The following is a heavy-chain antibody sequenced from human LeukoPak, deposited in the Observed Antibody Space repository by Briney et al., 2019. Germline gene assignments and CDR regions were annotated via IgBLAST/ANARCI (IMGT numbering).Heavy chain of an antibody. V-gene: IGHV1-3*01. D-gene: IGHD6-13*01. Sequence: VSVKVSCKTSGYTFTSYAMHWVRQAPGQRLEWMGWINAGNGDTKYSQKFQGRVTITRDTSASTAYMELNSLTSEDTAVYYCARNVAGSSWFDYWGQGTLVTVSS. CDR3: ARNVAGSSWFDY. J-gene: IGHJ4*02. CDR1: GYTFTSYA. CDR2: INAGNGDT.